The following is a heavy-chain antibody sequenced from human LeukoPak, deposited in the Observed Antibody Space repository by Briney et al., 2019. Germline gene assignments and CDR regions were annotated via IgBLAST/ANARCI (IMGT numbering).Heavy chain of an antibody. CDR2: IYYSGST. CDR1: GGSISSYY. D-gene: IGHD1-7*01. V-gene: IGHV4-59*01. CDR3: ARGNYKYYYYMDV. Sequence: SETLSLTCTVSGGSISSYYWSWIRQPPGKGLEWIGYIYYSGSTNYNPSLKSRVTISVDTSKNQFSLKLSSVTTADTAVYYCARGNYKYYYYMDVWGKGTTVTVSS. J-gene: IGHJ6*03.